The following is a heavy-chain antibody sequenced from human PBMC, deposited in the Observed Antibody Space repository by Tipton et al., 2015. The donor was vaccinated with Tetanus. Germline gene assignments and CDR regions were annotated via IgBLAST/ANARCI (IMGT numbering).Heavy chain of an antibody. CDR2: IYSNGTA. Sequence: TLSLTCTVSGGSISTTSYLWGWVRQPPEKGLQWIATIYSNGTAYYNSSVKSRGSISIDTSKNLCSLKLSSVTAADTAVYYCARAGGGSWGNFDYWGQGTLVTVSS. V-gene: IGHV4-39*02. J-gene: IGHJ4*02. D-gene: IGHD6-13*01. CDR1: GGSISTTSYL. CDR3: ARAGGGSWGNFDY.